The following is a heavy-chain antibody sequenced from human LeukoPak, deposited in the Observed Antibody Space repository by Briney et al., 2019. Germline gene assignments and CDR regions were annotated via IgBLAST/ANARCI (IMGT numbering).Heavy chain of an antibody. CDR1: GYNFTRHW. J-gene: IGHJ4*02. CDR3: ARMPGGRITMIPIDY. D-gene: IGHD3-22*01. V-gene: IGHV5-51*01. Sequence: GESLKISCKGSGYNFTRHWIGWVRQMPGKGLEWMGIIYPGDSDTRHSPSFQGQVTISADKSISTAYLQWSSLKASDTAMYYCARMPGGRITMIPIDYWGQGTLVTVSS. CDR2: IYPGDSDT.